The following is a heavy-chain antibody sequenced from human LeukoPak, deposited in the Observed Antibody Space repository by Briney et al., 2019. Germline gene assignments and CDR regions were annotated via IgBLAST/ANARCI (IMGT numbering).Heavy chain of an antibody. J-gene: IGHJ4*02. D-gene: IGHD3-3*02. Sequence: GGSLRLSCTTSGFTFGDYAMSWVRQAPGKGLEWVSFIRSKAYGATTEYAASVKGRFTISRDDSKGIAYLQMNSLKTEDTAVYYCSRVLAETLAFDYWGQGTLITVSS. CDR3: SRVLAETLAFDY. CDR1: GFTFGDYA. V-gene: IGHV3-49*04. CDR2: IRSKAYGATT.